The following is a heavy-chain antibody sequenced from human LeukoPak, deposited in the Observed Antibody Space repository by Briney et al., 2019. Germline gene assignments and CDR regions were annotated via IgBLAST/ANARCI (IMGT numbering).Heavy chain of an antibody. D-gene: IGHD3-10*01. V-gene: IGHV4-34*01. CDR1: GGSFSGYY. Sequence: PSETLSLTCAVYGGSFSGYYWSWIRQPPGKGLEWIGEINHSGSTNYNPSLKSRVTISVDTSKNQFSLKLSSVTAADTAVHYCARIRITMVRGPRNWFDPWGQGTLVTVSS. CDR2: INHSGST. CDR3: ARIRITMVRGPRNWFDP. J-gene: IGHJ5*02.